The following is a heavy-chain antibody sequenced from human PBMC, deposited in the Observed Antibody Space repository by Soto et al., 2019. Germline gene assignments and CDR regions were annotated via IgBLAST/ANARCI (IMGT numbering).Heavy chain of an antibody. CDR2: ISSSGNTI. J-gene: IGHJ6*02. CDR1: GFSFSDYY. D-gene: IGHD3-10*02. V-gene: IGHV3-11*01. CDR3: AGGRTIFNGMDV. Sequence: QVQLVESGGGLVKPGGSLRVSCAASGFSFSDYYMSWIRQAPGKGLEWVSYISSSGNTIYHADSVKGRFTISRDNAKNSLNLQINSLRDEDTAVYYCAGGRTIFNGMDVWGQGTTVTVSS.